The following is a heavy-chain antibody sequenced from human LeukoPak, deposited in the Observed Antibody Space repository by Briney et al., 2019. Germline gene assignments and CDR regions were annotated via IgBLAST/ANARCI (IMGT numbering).Heavy chain of an antibody. D-gene: IGHD2-2*01. J-gene: IGHJ4*02. CDR1: GFTFSNAW. CDR2: IQFDGSNE. V-gene: IGHV3-30*02. Sequence: GGSLRLSCAASGFTFSNAWMSWVRQAPGKGLEWVTFIQFDGSNEYYADSVKGRFTISRDNSKNTMYLQMNSLRPEDTAVYYCAKDSCTSCYDRDFDYWGQGTLVTVSS. CDR3: AKDSCTSCYDRDFDY.